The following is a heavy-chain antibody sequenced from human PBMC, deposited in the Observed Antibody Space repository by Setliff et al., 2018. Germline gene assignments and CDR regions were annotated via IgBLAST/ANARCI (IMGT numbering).Heavy chain of an antibody. CDR3: AREQWLDPPGYYYMDV. CDR1: GGSISSYY. CDR2: IYTSGST. Sequence: SETLSLTCTVSGGSISSYYWSWIQQPAGKGLEWIGRIYTSGSTNYNPSLKSRVTMSVDTSKNQFSLKLNSVTAAGMAVYYCAREQWLDPPGYYYMDVWAKGTTVTVSS. V-gene: IGHV4-4*07. D-gene: IGHD6-19*01. J-gene: IGHJ6*03.